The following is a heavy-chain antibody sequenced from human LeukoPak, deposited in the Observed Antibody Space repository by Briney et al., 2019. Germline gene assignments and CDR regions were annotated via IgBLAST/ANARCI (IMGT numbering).Heavy chain of an antibody. D-gene: IGHD4/OR15-4a*01. J-gene: IGHJ6*02. Sequence: SETLSLTCTVSGISINTYYWSWIRQSPGKGLEWIGYVHHTGSADYNPSLRSRATKSLDTSKNQFSLKLTSATAADTAIYYCARDSWDYIAMDVWGPGTTVIVSS. CDR3: ARDSWDYIAMDV. CDR1: GISINTYY. CDR2: VHHTGSA. V-gene: IGHV4-59*01.